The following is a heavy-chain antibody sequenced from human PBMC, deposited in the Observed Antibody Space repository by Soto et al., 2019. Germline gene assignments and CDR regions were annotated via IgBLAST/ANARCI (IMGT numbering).Heavy chain of an antibody. CDR1: GYTFTSYA. V-gene: IGHV1-3*01. D-gene: IGHD7-27*01. CDR3: ARDRRLLSGVFDY. CDR2: INAGNGNA. Sequence: GASVKVSCKASGYTFTSYAMHWVRQAPGQRLEWMGWINAGNGNAKYSQKFQGRVTITRDTSASTAYMELSSLRSEDTAVYYCARDRRLLSGVFDYWGQGSLVTGSS. J-gene: IGHJ4*02.